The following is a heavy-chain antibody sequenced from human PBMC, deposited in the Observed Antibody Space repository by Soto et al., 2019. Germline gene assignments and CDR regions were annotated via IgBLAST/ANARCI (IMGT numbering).Heavy chain of an antibody. V-gene: IGHV3-48*01. D-gene: IGHD2-2*01. CDR1: GLPFSSYS. Sequence: EVQLVESGGGSVQPGGSLRLSCVVSGLPFSSYSMNWVRQAPGKGLEWVSYISVGSSTLYYGDSVRGRFTISRDDDKSSVYLNMNSLRVEDTAVYYCLTRGEYCGTTTCDSFAYWGQGPLVTVSS. CDR2: ISVGSSTL. CDR3: LTRGEYCGTTTCDSFAY. J-gene: IGHJ4*02.